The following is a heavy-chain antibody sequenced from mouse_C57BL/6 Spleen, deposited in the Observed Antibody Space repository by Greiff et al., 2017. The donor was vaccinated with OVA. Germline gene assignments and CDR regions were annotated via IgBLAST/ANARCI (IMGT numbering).Heavy chain of an antibody. J-gene: IGHJ2*01. Sequence: QVQLQQSGAELVRPGASVKLSCKASGYTFTDYYINWVKQRPGQGLEWIARIYPGSGNTYYNEKFKGKATLTAEKSSSTAYMQLSSLTSEDSAVYFCARLEDYDGGDYWGQGTTLTVSS. D-gene: IGHD2-4*01. CDR3: ARLEDYDGGDY. CDR2: IYPGSGNT. V-gene: IGHV1-76*01. CDR1: GYTFTDYY.